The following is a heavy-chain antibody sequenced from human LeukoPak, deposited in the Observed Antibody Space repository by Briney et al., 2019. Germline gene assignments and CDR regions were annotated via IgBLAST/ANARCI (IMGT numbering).Heavy chain of an antibody. Sequence: GGSLRLSCAASGFTFSSYWMHWVRHAPGKGLVWVSRINSDGSSTRYADSVKGRFTISRDNAKNTLYLQMNSLRVEDTAVYYCARDSFDSSGYYYEGNWFDPWGQGTLVTVSS. J-gene: IGHJ5*02. CDR1: GFTFSSYW. V-gene: IGHV3-74*01. CDR2: INSDGSST. D-gene: IGHD3-22*01. CDR3: ARDSFDSSGYYYEGNWFDP.